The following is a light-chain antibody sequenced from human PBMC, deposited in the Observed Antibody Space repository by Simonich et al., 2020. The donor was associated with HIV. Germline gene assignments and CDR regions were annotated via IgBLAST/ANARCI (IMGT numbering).Light chain of an antibody. J-gene: IGLJ3*02. CDR1: TGAVTSGFY. Sequence: QTVVAQEPSLPVSPGGTVTLTCASNTGAVTSGFYPNWFQQKPEQAPRALTYSAHNKPSWTPARFSGSLLGGKDALTLSGVQPEDEADYYCLLYYGDSWVFGGGTKLTVL. V-gene: IGLV7-43*01. CDR3: LLYYGDSWV. CDR2: SAH.